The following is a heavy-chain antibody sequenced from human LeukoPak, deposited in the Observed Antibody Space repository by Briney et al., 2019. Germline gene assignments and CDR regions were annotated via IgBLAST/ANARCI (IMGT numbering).Heavy chain of an antibody. CDR3: ARSRGTTSWYYYDSSGYYLDY. D-gene: IGHD3-22*01. CDR2: IKQDGSEK. CDR1: GFTFSSYW. V-gene: IGHV3-7*01. J-gene: IGHJ4*02. Sequence: GGSLRLSCAASGFTFSSYWMSWVRQAPGKGLEWVAYIKQDGSEKYYVDSVKGRFTISRDNAKNSLYLQMNSLRAEDTAVYYYARSRGTTSWYYYDSSGYYLDYWGQGTLVTVSS.